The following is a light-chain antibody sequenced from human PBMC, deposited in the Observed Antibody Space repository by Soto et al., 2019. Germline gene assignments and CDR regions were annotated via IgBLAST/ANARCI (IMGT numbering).Light chain of an antibody. CDR3: NSYTTANTYV. CDR2: EVS. CDR1: SSGVGSYNR. Sequence: QSVLTQPPSVSGSPGQSVAISCTGTSSGVGSYNRVSWYQQPPGTAPKLMIYEVSNRPSGVPDRFSGSKSGNTASLTISGLQAEDEADYYCNSYTTANTYVFGTGTKVTVL. V-gene: IGLV2-18*02. J-gene: IGLJ1*01.